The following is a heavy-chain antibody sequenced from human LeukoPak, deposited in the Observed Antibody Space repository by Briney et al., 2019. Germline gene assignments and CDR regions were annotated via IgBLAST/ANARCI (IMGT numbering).Heavy chain of an antibody. J-gene: IGHJ5*02. V-gene: IGHV2-5*02. Sequence: SGPTLVNPTQTLTLTCTFSGFSLSTSGVGVGWIRQPPGKALEWLALIYWDDDKRYSPSLKSRLTITKDTSKNQVVLTMTNMDPVDTATYYCARLDTAMADNWFDPWGQGTLVTVSS. CDR1: GFSLSTSGVG. CDR3: ARLDTAMADNWFDP. CDR2: IYWDDDK. D-gene: IGHD5-18*01.